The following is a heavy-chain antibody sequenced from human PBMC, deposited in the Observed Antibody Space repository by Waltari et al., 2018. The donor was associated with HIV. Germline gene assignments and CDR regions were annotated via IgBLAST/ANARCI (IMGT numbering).Heavy chain of an antibody. CDR3: ARGGYYYGSGSFESSIDY. J-gene: IGHJ4*02. CDR2: IYYSGGT. V-gene: IGHV4-59*01. Sequence: QVQLQESGPGLVKPSETLSLTCTVSGGSISSYYWSWIRQPPGKGLEWIGYIYYSGGTNYNPSLKSRVTISVDTSKDQFSLKLTSVTAADTAVYYCARGGYYYGSGSFESSIDYWGQGTLVTVSS. D-gene: IGHD3-10*01. CDR1: GGSISSYY.